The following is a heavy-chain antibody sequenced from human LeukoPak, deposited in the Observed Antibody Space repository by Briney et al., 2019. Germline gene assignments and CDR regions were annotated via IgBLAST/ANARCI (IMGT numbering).Heavy chain of an antibody. CDR2: MYYSGFS. CDR1: GGSITSHY. V-gene: IGHV4-59*11. D-gene: IGHD2-15*01. J-gene: IGHJ6*03. CDR3: ARDAIDGGYYMDV. Sequence: SETLSLTCTVSGGSITSHYWSWIRQPPGKGLEWIGYMYYSGFSNYNPSLKSRVTISIDTSKNQFSLKLSSVTAADTAVYYCARDAIDGGYYMDVWGRGTTVTVSS.